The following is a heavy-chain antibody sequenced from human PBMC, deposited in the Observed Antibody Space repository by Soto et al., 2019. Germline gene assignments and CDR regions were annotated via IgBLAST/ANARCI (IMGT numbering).Heavy chain of an antibody. CDR1: GFSFSSYW. J-gene: IGHJ4*02. V-gene: IGHV3-7*01. D-gene: IGHD3-10*01. Sequence: PGGSLRLSCEVSGFSFSSYWMNWVRQAPGKGLEWVANIKQDGSENYYVDSVKGRFTISRDNAKNTVFLQMNSLRVEDTAVYYCAREDKLIRGVIIVRYFDFWGQGRLVTVSS. CDR2: IKQDGSEN. CDR3: AREDKLIRGVIIVRYFDF.